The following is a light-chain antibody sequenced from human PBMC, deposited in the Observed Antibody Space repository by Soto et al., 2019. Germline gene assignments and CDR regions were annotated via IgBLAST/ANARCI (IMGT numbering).Light chain of an antibody. CDR2: QDN. J-gene: IGLJ2*01. CDR1: KLDDNY. CDR3: HAWDRNTAI. Sequence: SYELSQPPSVSVSPGQTVSIACSGEKLDDNYVCWYQQKPGQSPKLVMFQDNMRPSGIPERFSGSKSGNTATLTISETQAVDEADYYCHAWDRNTAIFGGGTKLTVL. V-gene: IGLV3-1*01.